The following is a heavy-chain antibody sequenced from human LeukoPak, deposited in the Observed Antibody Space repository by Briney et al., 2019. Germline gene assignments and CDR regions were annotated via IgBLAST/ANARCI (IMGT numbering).Heavy chain of an antibody. CDR3: VRDIARYSSSWYTHDY. D-gene: IGHD6-13*01. CDR1: GYTFTGYY. CDR2: INPNSGGT. V-gene: IGHV1-2*02. Sequence: ASVKVSCKASGYTFTGYYMHWVRQAPGQGLEWMGWINPNSGGTNYAQKFQGRVTMTRDTSISTAYMELSRLRSDDTAVYYCVRDIARYSSSWYTHDYWGQGTLVTVSS. J-gene: IGHJ4*02.